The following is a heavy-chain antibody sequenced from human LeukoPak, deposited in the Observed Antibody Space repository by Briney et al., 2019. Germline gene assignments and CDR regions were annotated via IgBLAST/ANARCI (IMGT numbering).Heavy chain of an antibody. CDR2: IYYSGST. CDR1: GGSITSAKHY. D-gene: IGHD3-22*01. Sequence: SETLSLTRSVSGGSITSAKHYWSWIRQPPGKGLEWIGYIYYSGSTNYNPSLKSRVTISVDTSKNQFSLKLSSVTAADTAVYYCARAPDRYYYDSSGGGYYYYYMDVWGKGTTVTVSS. CDR3: ARAPDRYYYDSSGGGYYYYYMDV. J-gene: IGHJ6*03. V-gene: IGHV4-61*01.